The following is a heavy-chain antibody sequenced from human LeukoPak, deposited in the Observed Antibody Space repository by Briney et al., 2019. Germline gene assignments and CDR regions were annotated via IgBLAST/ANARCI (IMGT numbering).Heavy chain of an antibody. CDR1: GYTFTAYY. J-gene: IGHJ4*02. Sequence: ASVKVSCKTSGYTFTAYYMHWVRQAPGQGLEWMGLINPNSSATKYAQKFEGRVTMTRDTSISTAYMELSRLRSDDTAVYYCARDPTYSSSSGYWGQGTLVTVSS. CDR3: ARDPTYSSSSGY. D-gene: IGHD6-6*01. V-gene: IGHV1-2*02. CDR2: INPNSSAT.